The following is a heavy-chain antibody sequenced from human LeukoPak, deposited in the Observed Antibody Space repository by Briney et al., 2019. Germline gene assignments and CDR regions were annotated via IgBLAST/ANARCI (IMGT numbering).Heavy chain of an antibody. J-gene: IGHJ3*02. Sequence: ASVKVSCKVSGYTLTELSMHWVRQAPGKGLEWMGGFDPEDGETIYAQKFQGRVTMTEDTSTDTAYMELSSLRSEDTAVYYCATARPPEGNMVRGVIDAFDIWGQGTMVTVSS. CDR3: ATARPPEGNMVRGVIDAFDI. CDR2: FDPEDGET. V-gene: IGHV1-24*01. CDR1: GYTLTELS. D-gene: IGHD3-10*01.